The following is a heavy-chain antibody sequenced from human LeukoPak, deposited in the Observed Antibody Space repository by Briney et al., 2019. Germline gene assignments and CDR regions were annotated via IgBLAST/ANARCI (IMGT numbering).Heavy chain of an antibody. Sequence: PSETLSLTCTVSGGSISSGSYYWSWIRQPAGKGLEWIGRFYTSESTDYNPSLKSRVTMSVDTSKNQFSLKLISVTAADTAVYYCARDGDYYDSSGSFDSWGQGTLVTVSS. J-gene: IGHJ4*02. V-gene: IGHV4-61*02. CDR2: FYTSEST. CDR1: GGSISSGSYY. CDR3: ARDGDYYDSSGSFDS. D-gene: IGHD3-22*01.